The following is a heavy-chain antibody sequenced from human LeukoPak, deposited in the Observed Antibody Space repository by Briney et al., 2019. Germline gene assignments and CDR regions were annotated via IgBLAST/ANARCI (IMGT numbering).Heavy chain of an antibody. V-gene: IGHV3-33*06. CDR1: GFTFSSYG. D-gene: IGHD2-2*01. J-gene: IGHJ4*02. CDR3: AKDSCSSISCYLVAGYYFDY. CDR2: IWYDGSNK. Sequence: GGSLRLSCAASGFTFSSYGMHWVRQAPGKGLEWVAVIWYDGSNKYYADSVKGRFTISRDNSKNTLYLQMNSLRAEDTAVYYCAKDSCSSISCYLVAGYYFDYWGQGTLVTVSS.